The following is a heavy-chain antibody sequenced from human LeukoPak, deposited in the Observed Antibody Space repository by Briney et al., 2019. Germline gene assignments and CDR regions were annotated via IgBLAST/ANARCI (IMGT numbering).Heavy chain of an antibody. Sequence: GASVKVSYKASGYTFTGYYMHWVRQAPGQGLEWMGWINPNSGGTNYAQKFQGRVTMTRDTSISTAYMELSRLRSDDTAVYYCARQNCSSTSCVLGDFDYWGQGTLVTVSS. V-gene: IGHV1-2*02. J-gene: IGHJ4*02. CDR3: ARQNCSSTSCVLGDFDY. D-gene: IGHD2-2*01. CDR2: INPNSGGT. CDR1: GYTFTGYY.